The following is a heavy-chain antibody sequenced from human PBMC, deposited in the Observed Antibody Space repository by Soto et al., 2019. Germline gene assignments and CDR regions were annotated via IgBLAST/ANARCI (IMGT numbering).Heavy chain of an antibody. CDR2: IYHSGST. J-gene: IGHJ4*02. CDR3: ARGLAFDY. Sequence: PSETLSLTCAVSGGSISSGGYSWSWIRQPPGRGLEWIGYIYHSGSTYHNPSLTSRVTISVDRSKNQFSLKVSSVTAADTAVYYCARGLAFDYWGQGILVTVSS. CDR1: GGSISSGGYS. V-gene: IGHV4-30-2*01.